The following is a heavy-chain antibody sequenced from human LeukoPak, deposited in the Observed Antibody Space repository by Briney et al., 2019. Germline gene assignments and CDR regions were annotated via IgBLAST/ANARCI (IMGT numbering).Heavy chain of an antibody. J-gene: IGHJ5*02. CDR1: EYTFSTYW. CDR2: IYPDDSDT. D-gene: IGHD5-12*01. Sequence: GESLKISCKSSEYTFSTYWIGWVRQMPGKGLEWMGIIYPDDSDTRYSPSFQGQVTMSVDKPTRTAYLQWTTLKATDSGMYYCARYSSSGYRYFDLWGQGTLVTVSS. CDR3: ARYSSSGYRYFDL. V-gene: IGHV5-51*04.